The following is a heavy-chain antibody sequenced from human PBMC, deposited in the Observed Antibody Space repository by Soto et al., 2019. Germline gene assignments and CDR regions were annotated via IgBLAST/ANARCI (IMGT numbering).Heavy chain of an antibody. CDR2: IRSKAYGGTT. CDR3: TRSDHYYDSSGYYYAPPAYYGMDV. D-gene: IGHD3-22*01. J-gene: IGHJ6*02. CDR1: GFTFGDYA. Sequence: GGSLRLSCTASGFTFGDYAMSRFRQAPGKGLEWVGFIRSKAYGGTTEYAASVKGRFTISRDDSKSIAYLQMNSLKTEDTAVYYCTRSDHYYDSSGYYYAPPAYYGMDVWGQGTSVTVSS. V-gene: IGHV3-49*03.